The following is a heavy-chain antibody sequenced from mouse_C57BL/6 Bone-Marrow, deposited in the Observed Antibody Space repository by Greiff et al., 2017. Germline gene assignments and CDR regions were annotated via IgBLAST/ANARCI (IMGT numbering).Heavy chain of an antibody. V-gene: IGHV1-5*01. Sequence: VQLKQSGTVLARPGASVKMSCKTSGYTFTSYWMHWVKQRPGQGLEWIGAIYPGNSDTSYNQKFKGKAKLTAVTSASTAYMELSSLTNEDSAVXYCTRPITTVNWDVGYWGQGTTLTVSS. J-gene: IGHJ2*01. CDR1: GYTFTSYW. CDR3: TRPITTVNWDVGY. CDR2: IYPGNSDT. D-gene: IGHD1-1*01.